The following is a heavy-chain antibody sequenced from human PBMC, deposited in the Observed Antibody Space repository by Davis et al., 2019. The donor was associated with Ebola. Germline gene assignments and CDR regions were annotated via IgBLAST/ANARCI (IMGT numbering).Heavy chain of an antibody. D-gene: IGHD1-26*01. Sequence: GGSLRLSCAASGFTFSSYWMSWVRQAPGKGLEWVANIKQDGSEKYYVDSVKGRFTISRDNAKNSLYLQMNSLRAEDTAVYYCARDVPDPGGASRYYYYYGMDVWGQGTTVTVSS. CDR3: ARDVPDPGGASRYYYYYGMDV. CDR2: IKQDGSEK. V-gene: IGHV3-7*03. J-gene: IGHJ6*02. CDR1: GFTFSSYW.